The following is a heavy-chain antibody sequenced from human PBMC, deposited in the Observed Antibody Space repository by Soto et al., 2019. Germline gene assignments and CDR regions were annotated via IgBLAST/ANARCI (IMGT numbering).Heavy chain of an antibody. D-gene: IGHD1-7*01. V-gene: IGHV3-21*01. CDR1: GFTFSSDS. Sequence: LRLSCAASGFTFSSDSMGWVRQAPGKGLEWVSSISSSGSFMNYADSVKGRFTISRDNAKNSLYLQMSSLKDEDTAVYYCARDPPTGTTLDWFDSWGQGTLVTVSS. J-gene: IGHJ5*01. CDR2: ISSSGSFM. CDR3: ARDPPTGTTLDWFDS.